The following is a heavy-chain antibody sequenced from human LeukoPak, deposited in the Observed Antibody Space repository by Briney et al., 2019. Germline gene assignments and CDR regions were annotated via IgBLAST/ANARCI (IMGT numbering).Heavy chain of an antibody. Sequence: PGRSLRLSCAASGFTFSSYAMHWVRQAPGKGLEWVAVISYDGSNKYYADSVKGRFTISRDNSKNTLYLQMNSLRAEDTAVYYCARDSIDYDTLTGYYKALDYWGQGTLVTVSS. CDR2: ISYDGSNK. CDR3: ARDSIDYDTLTGYYKALDY. D-gene: IGHD3-9*01. CDR1: GFTFSSYA. V-gene: IGHV3-30*04. J-gene: IGHJ4*02.